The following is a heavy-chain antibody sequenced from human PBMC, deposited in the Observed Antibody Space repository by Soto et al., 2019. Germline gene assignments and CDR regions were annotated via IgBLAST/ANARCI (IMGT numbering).Heavy chain of an antibody. Sequence: SETLSLTCTVSGGSISSYYWSWIRQPPGKGLEWIGYIYYSGSTNYNPSLKSRVTISVDTSKNQFSLKLSSVTAADTAVYYCARNEQYYDFWSGPPGLHYYYYYMDVWGKGTTVTVSS. CDR1: GGSISSYY. V-gene: IGHV4-59*01. CDR2: IYYSGST. J-gene: IGHJ6*03. CDR3: ARNEQYYDFWSGPPGLHYYYYYMDV. D-gene: IGHD3-3*01.